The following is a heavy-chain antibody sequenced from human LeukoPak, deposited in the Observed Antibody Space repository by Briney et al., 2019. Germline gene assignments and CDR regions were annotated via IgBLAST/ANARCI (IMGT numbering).Heavy chain of an antibody. CDR3: ASPSIAAAGTHSYYYYYGMDV. CDR1: GFTFSSYA. CDR2: ISYDGSNK. Sequence: GRSLRLSCAASGFTFSSYAMHWVRQAPGKGLEWVAVISYDGSNKYYADSVKVRFTISRDNSKNTLYLQMNSLRAEDTAVYYCASPSIAAAGTHSYYYYYGMDVWGQGTTVTVSS. J-gene: IGHJ6*02. V-gene: IGHV3-30-3*01. D-gene: IGHD6-13*01.